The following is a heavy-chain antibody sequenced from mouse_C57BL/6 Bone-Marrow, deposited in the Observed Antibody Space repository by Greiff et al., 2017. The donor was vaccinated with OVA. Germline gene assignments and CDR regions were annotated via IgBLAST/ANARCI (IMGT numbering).Heavy chain of an antibody. V-gene: IGHV1-53*01. Sequence: QVQLQQPGTDLVKPGASVKLSCKASGYTFTSYWMPWVKQRPGQGLEWIGNINPSNGGTNYNEKFKSKATLTVDTSSSTAYMQLSSLTSEDSAVYYCARWGYYGNLYAMDYWGQGTSVTVSS. CDR1: GYTFTSYW. J-gene: IGHJ4*01. CDR2: INPSNGGT. D-gene: IGHD2-1*01. CDR3: ARWGYYGNLYAMDY.